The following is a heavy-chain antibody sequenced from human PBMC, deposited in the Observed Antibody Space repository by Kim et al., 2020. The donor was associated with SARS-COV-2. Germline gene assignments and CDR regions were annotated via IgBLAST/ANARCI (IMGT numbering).Heavy chain of an antibody. J-gene: IGHJ4*02. Sequence: GGSLRLSCAASGFTFDDHALHWVRQVPGKGLEWVSGISWDSDEIDYADSVKGRFTISRNNAKNSLYLQMNSLRTEDSALYYCARGNRATVLTFFYFDYWGQGTLVIVSS. D-gene: IGHD4-17*01. CDR1: GFTFDDHA. V-gene: IGHV3-9*01. CDR3: ARGNRATVLTFFYFDY. CDR2: ISWDSDEI.